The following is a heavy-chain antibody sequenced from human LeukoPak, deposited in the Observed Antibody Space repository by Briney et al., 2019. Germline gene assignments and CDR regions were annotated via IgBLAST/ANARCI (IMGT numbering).Heavy chain of an antibody. J-gene: IGHJ4*02. Sequence: SVKVSCKASGGTFSSYAISWVRQAPGQGLEWMGRIIPIFGIANYAQKFQGRVTITADKSTSTAYMELSSLRSEDAAVYYCARDWYAYCGGDCYSPYYFDYWGQGTLVTVSS. V-gene: IGHV1-69*04. D-gene: IGHD2-21*02. CDR1: GGTFSSYA. CDR3: ARDWYAYCGGDCYSPYYFDY. CDR2: IIPIFGIA.